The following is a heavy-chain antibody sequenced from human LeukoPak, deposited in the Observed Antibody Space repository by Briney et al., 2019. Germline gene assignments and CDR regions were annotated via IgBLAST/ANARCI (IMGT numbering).Heavy chain of an antibody. CDR2: ICGGGVDT. V-gene: IGHV3-23*01. J-gene: IGHJ4*02. CDR3: AKDPPTTGTTFDN. CDR1: GFTFSSYA. Sequence: PGGSLRLSCAASGFTFSSYAMSWVRQAPGKGLEWVSSICGGGVDTYYADSVKGRFTISRDNSKNTLYLQMSSLRVEDTAVYYCAKDPPTTGTTFDNWGRGTLVTVSS. D-gene: IGHD1-1*01.